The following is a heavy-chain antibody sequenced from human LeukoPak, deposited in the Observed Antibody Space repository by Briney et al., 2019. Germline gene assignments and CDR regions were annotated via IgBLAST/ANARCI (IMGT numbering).Heavy chain of an antibody. CDR2: INHSGST. Sequence: PSETLSLTCAVYGGSFSGYYWSWIRQPPGKGLEWIGEINHSGSTNYNPSLKSRVTISVDTSKNQFSLKLSSVTAADTAVYYCARGGTHNGTIFGVVNQDWYFDLWGRGTLVTVSS. CDR3: ARGGTHNGTIFGVVNQDWYFDL. D-gene: IGHD3-3*01. CDR1: GGSFSGYY. J-gene: IGHJ2*01. V-gene: IGHV4-34*01.